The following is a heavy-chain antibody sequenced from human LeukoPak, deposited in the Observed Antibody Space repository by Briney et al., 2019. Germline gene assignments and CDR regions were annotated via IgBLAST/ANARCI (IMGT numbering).Heavy chain of an antibody. CDR1: GGSFSGYY. Sequence: SETLSLTCAVYGGSFSGYYWSWIRQPPGKGLEWIGEIDHSGSSNYNPSLKSRVTLSVDTSKNQFSLKLSSVTAADTAVYYCARTGYCSSTSCYTASRPYYYYYMDVWGKGTTVTVSS. J-gene: IGHJ6*03. CDR2: IDHSGSS. V-gene: IGHV4-34*01. CDR3: ARTGYCSSTSCYTASRPYYYYYMDV. D-gene: IGHD2-2*02.